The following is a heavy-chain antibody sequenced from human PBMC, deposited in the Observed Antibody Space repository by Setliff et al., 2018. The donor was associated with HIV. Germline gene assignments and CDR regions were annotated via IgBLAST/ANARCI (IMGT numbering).Heavy chain of an antibody. CDR3: ARVGYYDTSFDY. CDR2: INHSGST. V-gene: IGHV4-34*01. Sequence: TSETLSLTCDAYGGSFSGYYWSWIRQPPGKGLEWIGKINHSGSTNYNPSLKSRVTISVDTSKNQFSLKLGSVTAADTAVYYCARVGYYDTSFDYWGQGTLVTVTS. J-gene: IGHJ4*02. D-gene: IGHD3-22*01. CDR1: GGSFSGYY.